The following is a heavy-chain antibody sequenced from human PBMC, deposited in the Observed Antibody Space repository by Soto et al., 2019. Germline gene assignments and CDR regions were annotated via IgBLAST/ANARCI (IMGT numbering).Heavy chain of an antibody. V-gene: IGHV4-34*01. Sequence: SETLSLTCAVYGGSFSGYYWSWTRQPPGKGLEWIGEINHSGSTNYNPSLKSRVTISVDTSKNQFSLKLSSVTAADTAVYYCARGSKHIVVTDAFDIWGQGTMVTVS. CDR1: GGSFSGYY. J-gene: IGHJ3*02. CDR2: INHSGST. CDR3: ARGSKHIVVTDAFDI. D-gene: IGHD2-21*01.